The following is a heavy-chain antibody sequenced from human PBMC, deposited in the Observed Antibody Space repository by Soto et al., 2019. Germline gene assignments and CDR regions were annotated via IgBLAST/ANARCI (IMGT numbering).Heavy chain of an antibody. CDR1: GGSISSGDYY. J-gene: IGHJ5*02. CDR2: IYFSGTT. CDR3: ARRDRSGFSYWLDT. V-gene: IGHV4-31*03. D-gene: IGHD3-22*01. Sequence: NPSETLSLTCTVSGGSISSGDYYWSWIRQHPGKGLEWIGTIYFSGTTYYNPSLKSRVTISVDTSKNQFSLNLSSVTAADTAVYYCARRDRSGFSYWLDTWGQGTLVTVSS.